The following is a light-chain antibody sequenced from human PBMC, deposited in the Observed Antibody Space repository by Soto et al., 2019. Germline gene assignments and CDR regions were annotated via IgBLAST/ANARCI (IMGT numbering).Light chain of an antibody. V-gene: IGLV2-14*01. Sequence: QSALTQPASVSGSPGQSIAISCTGTSSDVGGYNSVSWYQQYPGKAPKLMIHDVSNRPSGVSNRSSGSKSGNTASLTISGLQAEDEADYYCSSFTTSTSYVFGSGTKLTVL. CDR3: SSFTTSTSYV. CDR1: SSDVGGYNS. CDR2: DVS. J-gene: IGLJ1*01.